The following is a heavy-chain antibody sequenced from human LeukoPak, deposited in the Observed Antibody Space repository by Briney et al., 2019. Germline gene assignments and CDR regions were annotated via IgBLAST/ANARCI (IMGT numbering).Heavy chain of an antibody. V-gene: IGHV1-18*01. CDR2: ISAYNGNT. J-gene: IGHJ5*02. CDR1: GYTFTSYG. D-gene: IGHD3-10*01. Sequence: ASVKVSCKASGYTFTSYGISWVRQAPGQGLEWMGWISAYNGNTNYAQKLQGRVTMTTDTSTSTAYMELRSLRSDDTAVYYCARDRPQLWFGEFDNWFDPWGQGTLVTVSS. CDR3: ARDRPQLWFGEFDNWFDP.